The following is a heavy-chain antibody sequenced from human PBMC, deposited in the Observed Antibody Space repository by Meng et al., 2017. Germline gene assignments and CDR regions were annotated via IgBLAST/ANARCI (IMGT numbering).Heavy chain of an antibody. CDR3: ARGRSFDY. J-gene: IGHJ4*02. Sequence: ESLKISCAASGFTVSSNYMSWVRQAPGKGLEWVSVIYSGGSTYYADSVKGRFTISRHNSKNTLYLQMNSLRAEDTAVYYCARGRSFDYWGQGTLVTVSS. CDR2: IYSGGST. CDR1: GFTVSSNY. V-gene: IGHV3-53*04.